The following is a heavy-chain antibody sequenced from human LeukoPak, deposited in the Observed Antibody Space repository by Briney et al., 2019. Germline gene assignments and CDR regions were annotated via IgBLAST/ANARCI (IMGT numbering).Heavy chain of an antibody. V-gene: IGHV1-8*01. D-gene: IGHD4-23*01. CDR3: ARGRWFDY. J-gene: IGHJ4*02. CDR2: MNPNSGKT. CDR1: GYTFTSYD. Sequence: ASVKVSCKASGYTFTSYDINWVRQATGQGLEWMGSMNPNSGKTGYAQGFQGRATMTRDTSISTAYMELSSLRSEDTAVYYCARGRWFDYWGQGTLLTVSS.